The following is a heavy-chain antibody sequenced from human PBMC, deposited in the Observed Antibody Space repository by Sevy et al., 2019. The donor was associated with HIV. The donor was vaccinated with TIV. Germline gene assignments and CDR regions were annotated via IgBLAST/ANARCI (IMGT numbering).Heavy chain of an antibody. CDR1: GGSVCSGSYY. V-gene: IGHV4-61*01. Sequence: SETLSLTCAVSGGSVCSGSYYWSWIRQPPGKGLEWIGYICYSRSTNYNPSLKSRVTISVDTSKNQFSLKLSSVTAADTAVYYCASTLGYCSGGSCYRYWYYDLWGRGTMVTVSS. CDR3: ASTLGYCSGGSCYRYWYYDL. D-gene: IGHD2-15*01. J-gene: IGHJ2*01. CDR2: ICYSRST.